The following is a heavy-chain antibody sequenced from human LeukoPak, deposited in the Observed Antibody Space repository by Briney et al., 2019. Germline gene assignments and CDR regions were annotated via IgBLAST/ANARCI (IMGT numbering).Heavy chain of an antibody. J-gene: IGHJ4*02. D-gene: IGHD2-2*01. CDR1: GGSISSGSYY. V-gene: IGHV4-61*02. CDR2: IYTSGSN. Sequence: SQTLSLTCTVSGGSISSGSYYWSWIRQPAGKGLEWIGRIYTSGSNNYNPSLKSRVTISVDTSKNQFSLKLSSVTAADTAVYYCARGFGVPAAQWGQGTLVTVSS. CDR3: ARGFGVPAAQ.